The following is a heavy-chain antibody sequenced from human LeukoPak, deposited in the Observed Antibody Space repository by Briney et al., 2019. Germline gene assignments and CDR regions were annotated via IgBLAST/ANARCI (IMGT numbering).Heavy chain of an antibody. Sequence: GGSLRLSCAASGFTFSSYGMHWVRQAPAKGLEWVAFIRYDGSNKYYADSVKGRITISRDNSKNTLSLQMNSLRAEDTAVYYCAKDTVKVTTIRRVPHYMDVWGKGTTVTISS. CDR1: GFTFSSYG. CDR2: IRYDGSNK. J-gene: IGHJ6*03. D-gene: IGHD5-12*01. V-gene: IGHV3-30*02. CDR3: AKDTVKVTTIRRVPHYMDV.